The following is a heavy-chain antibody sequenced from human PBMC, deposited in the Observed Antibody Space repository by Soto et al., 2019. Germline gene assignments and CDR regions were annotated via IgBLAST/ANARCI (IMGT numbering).Heavy chain of an antibody. V-gene: IGHV1-69*13. CDR1: GGTFSSYA. CDR3: ARDWEYYYDSSGYFKYDMDV. Sequence: SVKVSCKASGGTFSSYAISWVRQAPGQGLEWMGGIIPIFGTANYAQKFQGRVTITADESTSTAYMELSSLRSEDTAVYYCARDWEYYYDSSGYFKYDMDVWGQGTTVTVSS. J-gene: IGHJ6*02. D-gene: IGHD3-22*01. CDR2: IIPIFGTA.